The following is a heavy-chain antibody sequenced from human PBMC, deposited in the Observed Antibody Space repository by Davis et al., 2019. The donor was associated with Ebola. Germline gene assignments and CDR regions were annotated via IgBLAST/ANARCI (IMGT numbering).Heavy chain of an antibody. Sequence: GESLKISCAASGFTFSNYMMNWVRQASGKGLEWVSSISSSGTYIFYADSLKGRFTISRDNARNSLYLQMNSLTAEDTAVYFCARDFVSIPSSMRFGDAFDIWGQGTVVTVSS. J-gene: IGHJ3*02. CDR2: ISSSGTYI. CDR3: ARDFVSIPSSMRFGDAFDI. CDR1: GFTFSNYM. V-gene: IGHV3-21*01. D-gene: IGHD3/OR15-3a*01.